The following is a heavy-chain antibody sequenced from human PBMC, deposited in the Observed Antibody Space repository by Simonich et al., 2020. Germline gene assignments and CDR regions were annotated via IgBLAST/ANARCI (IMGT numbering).Heavy chain of an antibody. CDR3: ARDPVVPAAIRNAFDI. CDR1: GYTLTGYY. J-gene: IGHJ3*02. V-gene: IGHV1-2*02. CDR2: INPTSGGT. D-gene: IGHD2-2*01. Sequence: QVQLVQSGAEVKKPGASVKVSCKASGYTLTGYYMHWVRQAPGQGLEWKVWINPTSGGTNYAKKCQGRVTMTRTTSISTAYMELSRLRSDDTAVYYCARDPVVPAAIRNAFDIWGQGTMVTVSS.